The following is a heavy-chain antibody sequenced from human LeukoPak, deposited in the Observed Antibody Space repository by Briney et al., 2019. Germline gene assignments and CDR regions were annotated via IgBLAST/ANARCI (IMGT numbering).Heavy chain of an antibody. D-gene: IGHD2-2*01. CDR1: GGSISRGGYC. Sequence: SETLSLTCTVSGGSISRGGYCWSWIRQHPGKGLEWIGYIYYSGSTYYNPSLKSRVTISVDTSKNQFSLKLSSVTAADTAVYYCARMGIPAAIHYYYGMDVWGQGTTVSVSS. J-gene: IGHJ6*02. CDR3: ARMGIPAAIHYYYGMDV. V-gene: IGHV4-31*03. CDR2: IYYSGST.